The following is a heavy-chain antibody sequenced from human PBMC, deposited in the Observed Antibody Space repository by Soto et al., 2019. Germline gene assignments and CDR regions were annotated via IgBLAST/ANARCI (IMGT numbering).Heavy chain of an antibody. D-gene: IGHD3-22*01. CDR3: AKGYYYDSSGYYYPAFDI. Sequence: PGGSLRLSCAASGFTFSSYDMHWVRQATGKGLEWVSAIGTAGDTYYPGSVKGRFTISRENAKNSLYLQMNSLRAGDTAVYYCAKGYYYDSSGYYYPAFDIWGQGTMVTVSS. J-gene: IGHJ3*02. CDR1: GFTFSSYD. V-gene: IGHV3-13*01. CDR2: IGTAGDT.